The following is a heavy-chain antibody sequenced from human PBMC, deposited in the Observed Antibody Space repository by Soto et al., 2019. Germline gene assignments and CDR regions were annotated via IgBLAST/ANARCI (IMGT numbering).Heavy chain of an antibody. CDR3: AKDFPYFTFGGVIAASDTFDY. Sequence: EVQLLESGGGLVQPGGSLRLSCAASGFTFSSYAMSWVRQAPGKGLEWVSAISGSGGSTYYADSVKGRFTISRDNSKNTLYLQMNSLRAEDTAVYYCAKDFPYFTFGGVIAASDTFDYWGQGTLVTVSS. CDR2: ISGSGGST. CDR1: GFTFSSYA. J-gene: IGHJ4*02. V-gene: IGHV3-23*01. D-gene: IGHD3-16*02.